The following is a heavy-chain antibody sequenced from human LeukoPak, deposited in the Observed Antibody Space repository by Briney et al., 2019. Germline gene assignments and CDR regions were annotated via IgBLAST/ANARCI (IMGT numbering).Heavy chain of an antibody. Sequence: GGSLRLSCAASGFTFDDYAMHWVRQAPGKGLEGVSGISWNSGSIGYADSVKGRFNISRDNAKNSLYLQMNSLRAEDMALYYCAKAKIAYSSSSFFFDYWGQGTLVTVSS. CDR2: ISWNSGSI. J-gene: IGHJ4*02. CDR1: GFTFDDYA. CDR3: AKAKIAYSSSSFFFDY. D-gene: IGHD6-6*01. V-gene: IGHV3-9*03.